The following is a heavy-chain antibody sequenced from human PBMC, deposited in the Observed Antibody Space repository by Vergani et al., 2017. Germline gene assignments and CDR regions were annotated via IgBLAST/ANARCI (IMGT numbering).Heavy chain of an antibody. J-gene: IGHJ3*02. CDR2: IDVKGNS. V-gene: IGHV4-61*02. Sequence: QVQLQESGPGLVKPSQTLSLTCSFSGGSLDIHSQTWGWIRQPAGEGLGWIGLIDVKGNSNFSPSLESRVTMSADASRGRFSLHLRSVTTSDTAVYYCVRVLHTSYILGAFDIWGQGTTVTVSS. CDR1: GGSLDIHSQT. D-gene: IGHD2-21*01. CDR3: VRVLHTSYILGAFDI.